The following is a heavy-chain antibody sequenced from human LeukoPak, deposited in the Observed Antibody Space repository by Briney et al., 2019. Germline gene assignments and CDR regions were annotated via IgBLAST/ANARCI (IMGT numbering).Heavy chain of an antibody. CDR2: ISGSGGRT. CDR3: AKGYYASGSYGWFDT. J-gene: IGHJ5*02. Sequence: GGSLRLSCAASGFTFSSYGMNWVRQAPGKGLEWVSTISGSGGRTFYGDSVKGRFSISRDISKSTLYLQMNSLRAEDTAVYYCAKGYYASGSYGWFDTWGQGTLVTVSS. V-gene: IGHV3-23*01. CDR1: GFTFSSYG. D-gene: IGHD3-10*01.